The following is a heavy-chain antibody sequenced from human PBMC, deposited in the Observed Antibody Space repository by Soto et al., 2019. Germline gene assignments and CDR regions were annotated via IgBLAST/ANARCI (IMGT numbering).Heavy chain of an antibody. D-gene: IGHD3-22*01. CDR2: ISSDGKSE. J-gene: IGHJ4*02. Sequence: QVQLVESGGGVVQPGRSLRLSCAASGFTISTYGRHWVRQPPGKGLEWVAVISSDGKSEHYADPVKGRFSISRDNSKNTLSLQMNSLRVEDTAVYYCAKTITTYSGDSRVRGALVDYWGQGTLVTVSS. CDR3: AKTITTYSGDSRVRGALVDY. V-gene: IGHV3-30*18. CDR1: GFTISTYG.